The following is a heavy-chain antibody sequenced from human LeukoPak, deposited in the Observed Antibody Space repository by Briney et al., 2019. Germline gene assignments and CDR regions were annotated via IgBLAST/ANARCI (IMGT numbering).Heavy chain of an antibody. CDR1: GGSITNYY. CDR3: ARYYYDSSGYFDS. D-gene: IGHD3-22*01. Sequence: SETLSLTCTVSGGSITNYYWSWIRQPPGKGPEWIGYISYSGSTNYTPSLRSRITISVDTSKNQFSLKLRSVTAADTAVYYCARYYYDSSGYFDSWGQGTLVTVSS. CDR2: ISYSGST. V-gene: IGHV4-59*01. J-gene: IGHJ4*02.